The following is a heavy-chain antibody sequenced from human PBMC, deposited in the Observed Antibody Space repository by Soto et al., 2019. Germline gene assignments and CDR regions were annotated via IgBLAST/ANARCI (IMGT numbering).Heavy chain of an antibody. CDR2: ISYSGST. CDR1: GGSISSGGHY. D-gene: IGHD6-6*01. V-gene: IGHV4-31*03. J-gene: IGHJ5*02. Sequence: TLSLTCTVSGGSISSGGHYWSWIRHHPGKGLEWIGYISYSGSTYSNPSLKSRVTISVDTSKTQFSLNLRSVTAADTAVYYCARGSSSFSWFDPWGQGTLVTVSS. CDR3: ARGSSSFSWFDP.